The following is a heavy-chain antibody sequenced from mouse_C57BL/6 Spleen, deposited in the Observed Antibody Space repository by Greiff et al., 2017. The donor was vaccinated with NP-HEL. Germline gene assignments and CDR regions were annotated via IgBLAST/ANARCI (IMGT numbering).Heavy chain of an antibody. Sequence: QVQLQQSGPELVKPGASVKLSCTASGYAFSSSWMTWVKQRPGKGLEWIGRIYPGDGDTNYNGKFKGKATLTADKSSSTAYMQLSSRTSEESAVYLCARSESNYEAYWGQGTLVTVSA. D-gene: IGHD2-5*01. CDR1: GYAFSSSW. V-gene: IGHV1-82*01. CDR2: IYPGDGDT. CDR3: ARSESNYEAY. J-gene: IGHJ3*01.